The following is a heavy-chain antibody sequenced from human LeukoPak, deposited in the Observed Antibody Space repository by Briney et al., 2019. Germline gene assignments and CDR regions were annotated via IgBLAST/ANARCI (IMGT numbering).Heavy chain of an antibody. Sequence: AGSLTLSCSASGFSFSTYAMHWVRQAPGKGLEYVSAISSTGDNTDYADSVKGRFTISRDNSKNSLYLQMNSLRTEDTALYYCAKDREPEAGTEIDHWGQGTLVTVSS. V-gene: IGHV3-64*04. J-gene: IGHJ4*02. D-gene: IGHD6-13*01. CDR1: GFSFSTYA. CDR2: ISSTGDNT. CDR3: AKDREPEAGTEIDH.